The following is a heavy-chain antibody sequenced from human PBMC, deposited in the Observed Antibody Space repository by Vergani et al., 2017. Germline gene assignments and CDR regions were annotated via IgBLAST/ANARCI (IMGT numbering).Heavy chain of an antibody. V-gene: IGHV3-74*01. CDR1: GFTFSSYW. Sequence: EVQLVESGGGLVQPGGSLRLSCAASGFTFSSYWMHWVRQAPGQGLVWVSRINSEGSSTSYADSVKGRFTISRDNAKNTLYLQMNSLRAEDTAVYYCARAPPTYYDSSGYYYVPRARLDYWGQGTLVTVSS. CDR2: INSEGSST. J-gene: IGHJ4*02. D-gene: IGHD3-22*01. CDR3: ARAPPTYYDSSGYYYVPRARLDY.